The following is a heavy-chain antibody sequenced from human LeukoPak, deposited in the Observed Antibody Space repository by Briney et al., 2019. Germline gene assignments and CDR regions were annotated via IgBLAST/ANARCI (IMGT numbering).Heavy chain of an antibody. Sequence: GGSLRLSCAASGFTFDDYVVNWVRQAPGKGLEWVSYISSSGSTIYYADSVKGRFTISRDNAKNSLYLQMNSLRAEDTAVYYCAREHLPSFSSGWFRHFDYWGQGTLVTVSS. J-gene: IGHJ4*02. D-gene: IGHD6-19*01. CDR1: GFTFDDYV. CDR2: ISSSGSTI. V-gene: IGHV3-11*01. CDR3: AREHLPSFSSGWFRHFDY.